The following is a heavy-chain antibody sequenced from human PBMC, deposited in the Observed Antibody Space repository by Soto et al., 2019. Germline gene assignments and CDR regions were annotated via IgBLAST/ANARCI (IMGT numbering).Heavy chain of an antibody. CDR2: INSDGSST. Sequence: GGSLRLSCAASGFTFSSYWMHWVRQAPGKGLVWVSRINSDGSSTSYADSVKGRFTISRDNAKNTLYMQMNSLRAEDTAVYYCAREYSSSRYFDYWGQGTLVTVSS. J-gene: IGHJ4*02. CDR3: AREYSSSRYFDY. V-gene: IGHV3-74*01. D-gene: IGHD6-6*01. CDR1: GFTFSSYW.